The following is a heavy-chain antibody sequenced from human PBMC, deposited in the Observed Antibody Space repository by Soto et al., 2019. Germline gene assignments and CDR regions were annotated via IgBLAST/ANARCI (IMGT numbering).Heavy chain of an antibody. CDR3: ASSYSNYALIDYYYYGMDV. D-gene: IGHD4-4*01. CDR2: INAGNGNT. Sequence: ASVKVSCQTSGYTYTRYAMHWLRQAPGQRLEWMGWINAGNGNTKYSQKFQGRVTITRDTSASTAYMELSSLRSEDTAVYYCASSYSNYALIDYYYYGMDVWGQGTTVTVSS. J-gene: IGHJ6*02. V-gene: IGHV1-3*01. CDR1: GYTYTRYA.